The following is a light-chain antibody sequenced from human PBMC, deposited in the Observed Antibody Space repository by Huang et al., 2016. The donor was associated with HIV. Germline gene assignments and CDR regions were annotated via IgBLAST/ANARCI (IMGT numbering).Light chain of an antibody. CDR3: QQANSFPYT. Sequence: DIQLTQSPSSVSASVGDRVTITCRASQGIGTWLAWYQQKPGKAPKLLIYSTSSLQSGVPARFSGSGSGADFTLTISSLQPEDFATYYCQQANSFPYTFGHGTKLEIK. J-gene: IGKJ2*01. V-gene: IGKV1-12*01. CDR1: QGIGTW. CDR2: STS.